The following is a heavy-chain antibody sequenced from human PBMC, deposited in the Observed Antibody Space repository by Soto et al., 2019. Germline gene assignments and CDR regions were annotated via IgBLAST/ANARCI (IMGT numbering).Heavy chain of an antibody. CDR3: ARDTEMVVVAATPTYDFDY. J-gene: IGHJ4*02. D-gene: IGHD2-15*01. Sequence: PGGSLRLSCAASGFTFSSYGMHWVRQAPGKGLEWVAVIWYDGSNKYYADSVKGRFTISRDNSKNTLYLQMNSLRAEDTAVYYCARDTEMVVVAATPTYDFDYWGQGTLVTVSS. V-gene: IGHV3-33*01. CDR2: IWYDGSNK. CDR1: GFTFSSYG.